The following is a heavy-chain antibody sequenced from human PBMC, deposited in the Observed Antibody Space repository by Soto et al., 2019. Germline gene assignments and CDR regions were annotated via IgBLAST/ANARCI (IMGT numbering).Heavy chain of an antibody. CDR2: ISSTTSVI. Sequence: GRSLRLSCAASGFTFSSYSMNWVRKAPGKGLERVAYISSTTSVIYYAGSVEWRFSISRDNADNSLYLQRNSLSDEDTAVYYFARDRFRVSGGYISTDAFDIWSQGTRETVSP. V-gene: IGHV3-48*02. D-gene: IGHD5-12*01. J-gene: IGHJ3*02. CDR1: GFTFSSYS. CDR3: ARDRFRVSGGYISTDAFDI.